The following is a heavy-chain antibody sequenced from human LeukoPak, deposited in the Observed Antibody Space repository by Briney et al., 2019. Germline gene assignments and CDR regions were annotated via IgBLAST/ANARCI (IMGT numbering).Heavy chain of an antibody. CDR1: GFTFSSYA. D-gene: IGHD4-23*01. Sequence: GGSLRLSCAASGFTFSSYAMSWVRQAPGKGLEWVAVIWSDENKRFYADSVKGRFTISRDNFKSTLYLQMDSLRVEDTAVYYCAREGLTSTPNNAFDIWGQGSVVTVSS. CDR3: AREGLTSTPNNAFDI. CDR2: IWSDENKR. J-gene: IGHJ3*02. V-gene: IGHV3-33*08.